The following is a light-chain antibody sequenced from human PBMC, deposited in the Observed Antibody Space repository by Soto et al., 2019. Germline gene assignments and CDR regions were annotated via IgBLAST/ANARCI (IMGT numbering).Light chain of an antibody. CDR1: SSNIGSNT. CDR3: AAWDDSLNGVV. V-gene: IGLV1-44*01. CDR2: SNN. J-gene: IGLJ2*01. Sequence: QSVLTQPPSASGTPGQRVTISCSGSSSNIGSNTVNWYQQLPGTAPKLLIYSNNQRPSGVPDRFSGSKSGTSASLAISRLQSEDEADYYCAAWDDSLNGVVFGGGTKLTVL.